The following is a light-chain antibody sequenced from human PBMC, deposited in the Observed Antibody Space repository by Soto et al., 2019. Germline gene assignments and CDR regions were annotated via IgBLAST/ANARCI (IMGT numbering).Light chain of an antibody. Sequence: DIPLTQSPSFLSASVGDRVTITCRASQGISSYLVWYQQKPGKAPKPLIYAASTLQSGVPSRFSGSGSGTEFTLTISSLQAEDFATYYCQQLDSYPLTFGPGTKVDIK. V-gene: IGKV1-9*01. J-gene: IGKJ3*01. CDR2: AAS. CDR1: QGISSY. CDR3: QQLDSYPLT.